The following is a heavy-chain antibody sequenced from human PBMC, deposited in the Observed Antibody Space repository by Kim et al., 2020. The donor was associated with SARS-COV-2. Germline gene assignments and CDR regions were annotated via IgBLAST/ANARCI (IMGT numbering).Heavy chain of an antibody. CDR1: GGSISSYY. D-gene: IGHD5-12*01. CDR2: IYYSGST. Sequence: SETLSLTCTVSGGSISSYYWSWIRQPPGKGLEWIGYIYYSGSTNYNPSLKSRVTISVDTSKNQFSLKLSSVTAADTAVYYCARDLGLSGYDFPGYYYGMDVWVQGTTVTVSS. J-gene: IGHJ6*02. CDR3: ARDLGLSGYDFPGYYYGMDV. V-gene: IGHV4-59*13.